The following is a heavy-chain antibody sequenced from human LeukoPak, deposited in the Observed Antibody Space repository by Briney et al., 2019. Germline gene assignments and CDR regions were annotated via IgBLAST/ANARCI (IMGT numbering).Heavy chain of an antibody. Sequence: QAGGSLRLSCEGYGFTFSSYAMSWVRQAPGKGLEWVSGISGNGNSPYYADSVKGRFTISRDNSKNTLYLQMNSLKAEDTAVYHCAKDRTVNPLLFDPWGQGTLVTVSS. J-gene: IGHJ5*02. D-gene: IGHD4-17*01. V-gene: IGHV3-23*01. CDR3: AKDRTVNPLLFDP. CDR2: ISGNGNSP. CDR1: GFTFSSYA.